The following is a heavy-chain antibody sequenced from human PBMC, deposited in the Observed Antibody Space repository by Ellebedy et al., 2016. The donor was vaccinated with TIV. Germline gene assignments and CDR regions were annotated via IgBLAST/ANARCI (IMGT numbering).Heavy chain of an antibody. J-gene: IGHJ5*02. D-gene: IGHD3-10*01. CDR2: ISGSGGST. V-gene: IGHV3-23*01. Sequence: GGSLRLXXAASGFTFSSYAMSWVRQAPGKGLEWVSAISGSGGSTYYADSVKGRFTISRDNSKNTLYLQMNSLRAEDTAVYYCAKDPRRITMVRGVIRWFDPWGQGTLVTVSS. CDR3: AKDPRRITMVRGVIRWFDP. CDR1: GFTFSSYA.